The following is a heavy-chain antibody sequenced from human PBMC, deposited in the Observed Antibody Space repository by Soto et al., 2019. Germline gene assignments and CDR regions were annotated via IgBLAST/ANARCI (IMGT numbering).Heavy chain of an antibody. CDR3: VAGSGWLPDF. D-gene: IGHD6-19*01. J-gene: IGHJ4*02. CDR2: INQDGSES. CDR1: AFTCSTYW. V-gene: IGHV3-7*01. Sequence: EVQLVESGGGLVQPGGSLRLSCAASAFTCSTYWMNWVRQGPGKGLEWVAIINQDGSESHFVDSVRGRFSISRDNAKKSMYLQMTSLRPDDTAVYYCVAGSGWLPDFWGQGTLVTVSS.